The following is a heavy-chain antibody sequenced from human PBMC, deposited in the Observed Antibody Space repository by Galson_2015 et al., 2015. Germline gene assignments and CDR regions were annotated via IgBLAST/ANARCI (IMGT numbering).Heavy chain of an antibody. CDR1: GFSFSDYG. Sequence: SLRLSCAASGFSFSDYGMHWVRQAPGKGLEWVAVLWYDGSNEYYGDSVKGRFTISRDNSKSTLYLQMNSLRDDDTAVYYCAKGWGNYGDYGVNLDHPPGPEYWGQGTLVTVSS. CDR2: LWYDGSNE. CDR3: AKGWGNYGDYGVNLDHPPGPEY. V-gene: IGHV3-33*03. D-gene: IGHD4-17*01. J-gene: IGHJ4*02.